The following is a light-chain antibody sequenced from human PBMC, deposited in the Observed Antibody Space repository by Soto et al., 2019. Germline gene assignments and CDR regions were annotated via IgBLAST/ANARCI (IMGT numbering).Light chain of an antibody. J-gene: IGKJ1*01. CDR3: QRQSSWPRT. V-gene: IGKV3D-15*01. Sequence: EIVMTQSPVTLSVSPGERATLSCRASQNISRSLAWYQQKPGQAPRLLIYGAYSRATGIPDRFSGSGSGTEFTLTIRSLQSEDFAVYYCQRQSSWPRTFGQGTKVDIK. CDR1: QNISRS. CDR2: GAY.